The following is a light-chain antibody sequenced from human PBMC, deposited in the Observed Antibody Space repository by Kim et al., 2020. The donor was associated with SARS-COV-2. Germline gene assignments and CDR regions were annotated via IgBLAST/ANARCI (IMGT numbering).Light chain of an antibody. Sequence: ALGQTVRITCQGDSLRRYYATWYQQKPGQAPVLVIYGKNDRPSGIPDRFSGSSSGNIASLTISGTQADDEADYYCHSRDSSGAHYVFGTGTKVTVL. J-gene: IGLJ1*01. CDR3: HSRDSSGAHYV. CDR1: SLRRYY. V-gene: IGLV3-19*01. CDR2: GKN.